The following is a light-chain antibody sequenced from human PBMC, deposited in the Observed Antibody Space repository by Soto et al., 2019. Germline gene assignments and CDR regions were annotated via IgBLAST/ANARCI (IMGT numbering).Light chain of an antibody. CDR3: QQYGSSPIT. CDR2: GAS. Sequence: EIVLTQSPGTLSLSPGERATLSCRASQSVNTNYLAWYQQKSGQPPRLLIYGASSRATGIPDRFSGSGSGTDFTLTISRLEPEDFEAYFCQQYGSSPITFGHGTRLEIK. CDR1: QSVNTNY. V-gene: IGKV3-20*01. J-gene: IGKJ5*01.